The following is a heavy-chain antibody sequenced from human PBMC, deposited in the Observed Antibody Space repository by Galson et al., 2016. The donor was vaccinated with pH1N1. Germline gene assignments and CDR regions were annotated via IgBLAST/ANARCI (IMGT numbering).Heavy chain of an antibody. J-gene: IGHJ4*02. D-gene: IGHD7-27*01. V-gene: IGHV3-74*01. Sequence: SLRLSCAASGFTFSSFWMHWVRQVPGKGLVWVSRISSEGSSISYADSVKGRFTISRDNARNTLYPEMNSMRAEDTALYYCARVRLIRPGDPTGYFDFWGQGALVTDSS. CDR1: GFTFSSFW. CDR3: ARVRLIRPGDPTGYFDF. CDR2: ISSEGSSI.